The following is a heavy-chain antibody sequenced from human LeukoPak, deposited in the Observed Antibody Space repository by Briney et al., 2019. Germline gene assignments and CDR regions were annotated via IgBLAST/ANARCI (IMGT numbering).Heavy chain of an antibody. CDR1: GFTFGSCS. CDR3: ARDVAHIAATNY. V-gene: IGHV3-21*01. Sequence: GGSLRLSCAASGFTFGSCSMNWVRQAPGKGLEWVSSISSSSSYIYYADSVKGRFTISRDNAKNSLYLQMNSLRAEDTAVYYCARDVAHIAATNYWGQGTLVTVSS. D-gene: IGHD6-13*01. J-gene: IGHJ4*02. CDR2: ISSSSSYI.